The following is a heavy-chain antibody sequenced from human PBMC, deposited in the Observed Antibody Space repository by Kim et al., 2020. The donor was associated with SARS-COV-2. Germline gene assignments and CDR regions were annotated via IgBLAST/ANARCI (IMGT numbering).Heavy chain of an antibody. J-gene: IGHJ4*02. CDR1: GFTFSDNW. D-gene: IGHD1-26*01. Sequence: GSLRLSCAASGFTFSDNWMTWIRQAPGKGLEWVANIKHDGTEKYYVSSVKGRFTVSRDNAKKSVYLQMNSLRAGDTAVYYCARGGGLDSWGQGTLVTVS. CDR3: ARGGGLDS. CDR2: IKHDGTEK. V-gene: IGHV3-7*01.